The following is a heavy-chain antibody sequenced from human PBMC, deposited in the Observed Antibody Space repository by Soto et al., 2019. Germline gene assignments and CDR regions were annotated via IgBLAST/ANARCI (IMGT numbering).Heavy chain of an antibody. J-gene: IGHJ4*02. Sequence: LSLTCAVSSDSISSGHYCDWIRQPPGKGLEWIGSIFHSGTPYYNPSLKSRLTISMDTSKTQFSLKLTSVTAADTAVYYCARRGSRSSSALPSYDYWGRGILVTVSS. V-gene: IGHV4-38-2*01. D-gene: IGHD3-22*01. CDR2: IFHSGTP. CDR1: SDSISSGHY. CDR3: ARRGSRSSSALPSYDY.